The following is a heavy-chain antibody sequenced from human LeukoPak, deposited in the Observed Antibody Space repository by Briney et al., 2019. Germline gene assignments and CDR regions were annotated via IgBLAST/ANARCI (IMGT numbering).Heavy chain of an antibody. D-gene: IGHD2-21*02. J-gene: IGHJ4*02. CDR2: IYTGGRT. CDR3: TRGQSYCGADCYSD. V-gene: IGHV3-66*01. CDR1: GFTVSHYY. Sequence: GGSLRLSCAASGFTVSHYYLSWIRQAPGKGLAWVSVIYTGGRTEYADSVKGGFTISRDNSKNTLYLDMNSLRAEDTALYYCTRGQSYCGADCYSDWGQGTLVTVSS.